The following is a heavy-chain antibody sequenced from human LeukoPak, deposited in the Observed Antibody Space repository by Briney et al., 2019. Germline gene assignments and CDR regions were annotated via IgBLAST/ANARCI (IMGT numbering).Heavy chain of an antibody. CDR2: ISSSSSYT. V-gene: IGHV3-11*06. CDR3: AREGSVVVPHYYFDY. J-gene: IGHJ4*02. CDR1: GFTFSDYY. Sequence: GGSLRLSCAASGFTFSDYYMSWIRRAPGKGLEWVSYISSSSSYTNYADSVKGRFTISRDNAKNSLYLQMNSLRAEDTAVFYCAREGSVVVPHYYFDYWGEGTLVTVSS. D-gene: IGHD2-2*01.